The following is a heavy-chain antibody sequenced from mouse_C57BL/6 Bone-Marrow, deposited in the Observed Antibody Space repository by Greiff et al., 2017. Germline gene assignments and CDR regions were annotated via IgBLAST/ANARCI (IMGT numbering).Heavy chain of an antibody. Sequence: VQLQQSGAELVKPGASVKLSCTASGFNIKDYYMHWVKQRTEQGLEWIGRIDPEDGETKYTQKFQGKATITASTSSNTAYLQLSSLTSEDTAVYYCAPYYSNPYAYWDQGTLVTVSA. J-gene: IGHJ3*01. CDR3: APYYSNPYAY. CDR2: IDPEDGET. CDR1: GFNIKDYY. V-gene: IGHV14-2*01. D-gene: IGHD2-5*01.